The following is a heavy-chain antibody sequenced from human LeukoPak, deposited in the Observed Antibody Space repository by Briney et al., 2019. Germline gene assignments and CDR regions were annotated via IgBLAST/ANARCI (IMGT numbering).Heavy chain of an antibody. Sequence: QAGGSLRLSCAASGFSFSSFAMTWVRQAPGKGLEWVSAISGGGVGTYYADSVKGRFTISRDNSKNTLHLQMNSLRADDTAVYYCARIGVAGANSDYWGQGTLVTASS. V-gene: IGHV3-23*01. CDR2: ISGGGVGT. J-gene: IGHJ4*02. CDR1: GFSFSSFA. D-gene: IGHD6-19*01. CDR3: ARIGVAGANSDY.